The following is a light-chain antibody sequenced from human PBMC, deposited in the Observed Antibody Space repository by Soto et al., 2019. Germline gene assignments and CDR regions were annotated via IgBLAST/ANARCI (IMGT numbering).Light chain of an antibody. Sequence: EVVLTQSRDTLSLSPGQKPTLSCTASQSVDSYVAWYQQKVGQAPRLLSYDAYSRATGVGARFTGSGSATEFSLTITSLEPEDFEVYYCQQRGKWPSTFGPGTKVDIK. CDR3: QQRGKWPST. V-gene: IGKV3-11*01. CDR2: DAY. CDR1: QSVDSY. J-gene: IGKJ2*02.